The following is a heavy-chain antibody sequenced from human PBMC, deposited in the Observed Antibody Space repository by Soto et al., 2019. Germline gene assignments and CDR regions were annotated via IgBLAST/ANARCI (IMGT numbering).Heavy chain of an antibody. CDR2: IYSSGST. CDR1: GGSISNYS. CDR3: ARATRDYGDYGYFDS. Sequence: PSVILSLTCTVSGGSISNYSWSWIRQPAGKGLEWIGRIYSSGSTNYNPSLKSRVTMSVDTSKNQFSMKLTSVTAADTAVYFCARATRDYGDYGYFDSWGQGTLVTVSS. J-gene: IGHJ4*02. V-gene: IGHV4-4*07. D-gene: IGHD4-17*01.